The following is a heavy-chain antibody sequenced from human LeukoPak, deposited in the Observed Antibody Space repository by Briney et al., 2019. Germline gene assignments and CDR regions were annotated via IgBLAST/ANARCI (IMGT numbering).Heavy chain of an antibody. J-gene: IGHJ4*02. Sequence: GGSLRLSCAASRFTFSSYAMNWVRQAPGKGLEWVANIKQDGSEKFYVDSVKGRFTISRDNAKNSVYLQMNNLRAEDTAVYYCARAGSSSYYGRWGQGTLVTVSS. CDR1: RFTFSSYA. D-gene: IGHD6-13*01. CDR3: ARAGSSSYYGR. V-gene: IGHV3-7*04. CDR2: IKQDGSEK.